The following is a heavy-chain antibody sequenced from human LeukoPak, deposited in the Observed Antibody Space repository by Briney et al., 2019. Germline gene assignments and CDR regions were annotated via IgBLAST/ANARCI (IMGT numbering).Heavy chain of an antibody. V-gene: IGHV3-30-3*01. J-gene: IGHJ4*02. CDR1: GFTFSTYP. CDR2: ISNDGSNN. CDR3: ARSYDSSGYYYGNY. Sequence: GTSLRLSCAASGFTFSTYPMHWVRQAPGKGLEWVALISNDGSNNYYADSVKGRFTISRDNSKNTLYLQMNSLRIEDTAVYYCARSYDSSGYYYGNYWGQGTLVTVSS. D-gene: IGHD3-22*01.